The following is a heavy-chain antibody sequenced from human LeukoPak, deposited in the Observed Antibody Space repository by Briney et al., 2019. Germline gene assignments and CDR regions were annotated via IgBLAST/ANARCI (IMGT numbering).Heavy chain of an antibody. CDR3: ARGPGGDY. CDR2: INHSGGT. J-gene: IGHJ4*02. D-gene: IGHD4-23*01. V-gene: IGHV4-34*01. Sequence: PSETLSLTCAVYGGSFSGYYWSWIRQPPGKGLEWIGEINHSGGTNYNPSLKSRVTISVDTSKNQSSLKLSSVTAADTAVYYCARGPGGDYWGQGTLVTVSS. CDR1: GGSFSGYY.